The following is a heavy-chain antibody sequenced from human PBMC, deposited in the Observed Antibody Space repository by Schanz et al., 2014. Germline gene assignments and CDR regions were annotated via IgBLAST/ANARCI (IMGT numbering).Heavy chain of an antibody. CDR1: GFTFSTYS. CDR3: AGDWASGRYYSDY. J-gene: IGHJ4*02. Sequence: EVQLVESGGGLVKPGGSLRLSCAASGFTFSTYSMNWVRQAPGKGLEWVSSISSGGSSVYYAESVKGRFAISRDNSKDTLYLQMNSLRTEDTAVYYCAGDWASGRYYSDYWGQGTLVTVSS. V-gene: IGHV3-21*01. D-gene: IGHD1-26*01. CDR2: ISSGGSSV.